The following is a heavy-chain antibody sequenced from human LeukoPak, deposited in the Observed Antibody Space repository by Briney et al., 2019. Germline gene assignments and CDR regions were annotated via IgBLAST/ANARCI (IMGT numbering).Heavy chain of an antibody. V-gene: IGHV4-39*01. D-gene: IGHD1-14*01. CDR1: GGSISSSSYY. Sequence: SETLSLTCTVSGGSISSSSYYWGWIRQPPGKGLEWIGSIYYSGSTYYNPSLKSRVTISVDTSKNQFSLKLSSVTAADTAMYYCASLRRGCYYYMDVWGKGTTVTASS. CDR3: ASLRRGCYYYMDV. CDR2: IYYSGST. J-gene: IGHJ6*03.